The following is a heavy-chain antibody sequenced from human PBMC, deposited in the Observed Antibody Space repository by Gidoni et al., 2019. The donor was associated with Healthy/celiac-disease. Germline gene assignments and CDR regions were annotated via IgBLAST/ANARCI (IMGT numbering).Heavy chain of an antibody. CDR1: GGPFSSYA. J-gene: IGHJ4*02. CDR3: AVGDTDMVRFDY. V-gene: IGHV1-69*01. D-gene: IGHD5-18*01. Sequence: QVQLVQSGAEVKKPGSSVKVSCKASGGPFSSYAISWVRQAPGQGLEWMGGIITIFGTANYAQKFQGRVTINADEYTSTAYMERSSLRSEDTAVYYCAVGDTDMVRFDYWGQGTLVTVSA. CDR2: IITIFGTA.